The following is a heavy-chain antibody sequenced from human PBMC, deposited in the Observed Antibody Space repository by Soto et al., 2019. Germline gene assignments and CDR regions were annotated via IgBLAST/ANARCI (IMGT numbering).Heavy chain of an antibody. CDR2: IYSGGST. Sequence: PGGSLRLSCAASGFTVSSNYMSWVRQAPGKGLEWVSVIYSGGSTYYADSVKGRFTISRDNSKNTLYLQMNSLRAEDTAVYYCARALNPNYYYYGMDVWGQGTTLTVSS. V-gene: IGHV3-53*01. CDR1: GFTVSSNY. J-gene: IGHJ6*02. CDR3: ARALNPNYYYYGMDV.